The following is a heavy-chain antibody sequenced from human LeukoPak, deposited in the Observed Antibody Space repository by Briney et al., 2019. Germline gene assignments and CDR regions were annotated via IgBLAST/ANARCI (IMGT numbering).Heavy chain of an antibody. V-gene: IGHV1-2*02. J-gene: IGHJ4*02. CDR3: ARTLSSGWYYFDY. D-gene: IGHD6-19*01. CDR1: GYTFTVYY. CDR2: INPNSGGT. Sequence: ASVKVSFKASGYTFTVYYMHWVRQAPGQGLEWMGWINPNSGGTNYAQKFQGRVTMTRDTSISTAYMELSRLRSDDTAVYYCARTLSSGWYYFDYWGQGTLVTVSS.